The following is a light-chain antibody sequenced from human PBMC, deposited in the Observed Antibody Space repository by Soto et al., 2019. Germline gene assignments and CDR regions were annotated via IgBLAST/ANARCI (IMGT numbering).Light chain of an antibody. CDR2: KAS. V-gene: IGKV3-11*01. J-gene: IGKJ1*01. CDR1: QSIGLG. CDR3: QQYGNSPRA. Sequence: EILLTQSPSPPFLSPGERATLSCRASQSIGLGIAWYQHKPGQAPKLLIFKASQMASGIPARFRGSGSGTEFTLTISSLEPEDFAVFFCQQYGNSPRAFGQGTKVDIK.